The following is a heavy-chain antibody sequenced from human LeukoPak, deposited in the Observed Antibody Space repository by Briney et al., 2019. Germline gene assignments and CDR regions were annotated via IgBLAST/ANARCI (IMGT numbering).Heavy chain of an antibody. D-gene: IGHD3-16*02. J-gene: IGHJ3*02. Sequence: GESLKISCKGSGYSFTSYWIGWVRQMPGKGLEWMGIIYPGDSDTRYSPSFQGQVTISADKSISTAYLQWSSLKASDTAMYYCARPGKDYDYVWGSYRPHAFDIWGQGTMVTVSS. V-gene: IGHV5-51*01. CDR2: IYPGDSDT. CDR1: GYSFTSYW. CDR3: ARPGKDYDYVWGSYRPHAFDI.